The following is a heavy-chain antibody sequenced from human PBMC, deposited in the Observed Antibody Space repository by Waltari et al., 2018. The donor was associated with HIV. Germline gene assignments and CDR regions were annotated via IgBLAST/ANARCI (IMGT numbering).Heavy chain of an antibody. V-gene: IGHV3-74*01. CDR1: GFTFSSYW. Sequence: EEQLVESGGGLVQPGGSLRLSCAASGFTFSSYWMHWVRQVPGKGLVWVSRINSDGSSTNYADSVKGRFTISRDNAKNRLYLQMNSLRAEDTAVYYCARVYSRLDAFDLWGQGTMVTVSS. J-gene: IGHJ3*01. CDR2: INSDGSST. CDR3: ARVYSRLDAFDL. D-gene: IGHD1-26*01.